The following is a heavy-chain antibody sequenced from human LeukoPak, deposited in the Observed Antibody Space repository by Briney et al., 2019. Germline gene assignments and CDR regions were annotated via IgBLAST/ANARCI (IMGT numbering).Heavy chain of an antibody. CDR1: VFTFSIYK. Sequence: PGGSLTLSCAASVFTFSIYKMNWVRHAPGEGREGVSYISSSGSTIYYADSVKGRFTISRDNAKNSLYLQMNRLRAEDTAVYYCAFRLVLRYFDPTRGEDYWGQGTLVTVSS. D-gene: IGHD3-9*01. J-gene: IGHJ4*02. CDR3: AFRLVLRYFDPTRGEDY. CDR2: ISSSGSTI. V-gene: IGHV3-48*03.